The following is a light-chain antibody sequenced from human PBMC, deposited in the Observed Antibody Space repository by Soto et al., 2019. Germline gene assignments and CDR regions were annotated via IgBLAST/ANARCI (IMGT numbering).Light chain of an antibody. Sequence: QSALTQPASVSGSPGQSITISCTGTSSDVGSYNLVSWYQQHPGKAPKLMIYEVSKRPSGVSNRFSGSKSGNTASLTIPGLQAEDEADYYCCSYAGSSTNYVFGTGTKVTVL. J-gene: IGLJ1*01. CDR3: CSYAGSSTNYV. CDR1: SSDVGSYNL. CDR2: EVS. V-gene: IGLV2-23*02.